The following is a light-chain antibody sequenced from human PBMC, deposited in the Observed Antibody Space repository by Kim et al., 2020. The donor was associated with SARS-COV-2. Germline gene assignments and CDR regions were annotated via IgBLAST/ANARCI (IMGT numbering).Light chain of an antibody. CDR3: LLSYSGAWV. CDR2: HTS. J-gene: IGLJ3*02. Sequence: QAVVTQEPSLIVSPGGTVTLTCGSSTGSVTSGHYPYWFQQNPGQAPRTLIYHTSNKQSWTPARFSGSLVGGKAALTLSGAQPEDEGDYYCLLSYSGAWVFGGGTKVTVL. V-gene: IGLV7-46*01. CDR1: TGSVTSGHY.